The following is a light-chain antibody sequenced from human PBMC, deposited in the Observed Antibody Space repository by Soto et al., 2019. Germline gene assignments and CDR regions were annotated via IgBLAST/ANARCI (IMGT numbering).Light chain of an antibody. CDR2: EVS. J-gene: IGLJ3*02. V-gene: IGLV2-14*01. CDR3: SSYTSSSTPGV. Sequence: QSVLTQPASVSGSPGQSITISCTGTSSDVGGYNYVSWYQQHPGKAPKLMICEVSNRPSGVSNRFSGSKSGNTASLTISGLQAEDEADYYCSSYTSSSTPGVFGGGTKLTVL. CDR1: SSDVGGYNY.